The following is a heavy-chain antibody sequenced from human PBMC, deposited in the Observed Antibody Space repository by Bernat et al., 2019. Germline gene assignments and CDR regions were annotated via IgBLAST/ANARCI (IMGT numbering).Heavy chain of an antibody. J-gene: IGHJ6*02. Sequence: EVQLVESGGGLVKPGGSLRLSCAASGFSFSSYSMSWVPQAPGQGLEWVSSISSSRSYISYSDSVKGRFTISRNNAKNSLYLQMNSLRAEDTAVYYCARDRRATTSYYYYGLDVWGQGTTVTVSS. V-gene: IGHV3-21*01. D-gene: IGHD1-26*01. CDR1: GFSFSSYS. CDR2: ISSSRSYI. CDR3: ARDRRATTSYYYYGLDV.